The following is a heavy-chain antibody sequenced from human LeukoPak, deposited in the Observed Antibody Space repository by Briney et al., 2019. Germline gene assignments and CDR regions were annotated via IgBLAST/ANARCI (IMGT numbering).Heavy chain of an antibody. J-gene: IGHJ3*02. Sequence: ASVKVSCKASGYTFTGYYMHWVRQAPGQGLEWMGWINPNSGGTNYAQKFQGRVTMTRDTSISTAYMELSRLRSDDTAVYYCARSLKSATPDAFDIWGQGTMVTVSS. D-gene: IGHD2-15*01. V-gene: IGHV1-2*02. CDR2: INPNSGGT. CDR3: ARSLKSATPDAFDI. CDR1: GYTFTGYY.